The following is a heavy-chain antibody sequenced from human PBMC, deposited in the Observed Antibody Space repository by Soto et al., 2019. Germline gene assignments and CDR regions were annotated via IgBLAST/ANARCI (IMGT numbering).Heavy chain of an antibody. CDR1: GFTFSSYA. CDR2: ISSNGGST. Sequence: PGGSLRLSCSASGFTFSSYAMHWVRQAPGKGLEYVSAISSNGGSTYYADSVKGRFTISRDNSKNTLYLQMNSLRAEDTAVYYCAKDMAYCGGDCYPEYFQHWGQGTLVTVSS. CDR3: AKDMAYCGGDCYPEYFQH. V-gene: IGHV3-64*04. D-gene: IGHD2-21*02. J-gene: IGHJ1*01.